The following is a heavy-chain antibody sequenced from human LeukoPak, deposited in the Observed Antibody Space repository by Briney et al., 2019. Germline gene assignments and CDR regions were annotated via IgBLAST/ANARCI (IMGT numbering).Heavy chain of an antibody. V-gene: IGHV4-59*01. CDR2: IYYSGST. CDR1: GGSISSYY. CDR3: ARVTVESGYSYGFLHFDY. Sequence: SETLSLTCTVSGGSISSYYWSWIRQPPGKGLEWIGYIYYSGSTNYNPSLKSRVTISVDTSKNQFSLKLSSVTAADTAVYYCARVTVESGYSYGFLHFDYWGQGTLVTVSS. J-gene: IGHJ4*02. D-gene: IGHD5-18*01.